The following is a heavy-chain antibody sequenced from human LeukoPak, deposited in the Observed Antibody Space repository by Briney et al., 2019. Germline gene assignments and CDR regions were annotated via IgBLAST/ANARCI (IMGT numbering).Heavy chain of an antibody. CDR1: GFSLKTFW. CDR2: ISPGGSIT. J-gene: IGHJ5*02. D-gene: IGHD5-18*01. Sequence: GGSLRLSCAASGFSLKTFWIHWIRQAPGGRLVWVSRISPGGSITTYADSVKGRFTISRDNSKNTLYLQMNSLRAEDTAVYYCAKRKDSYGYEWFDPWGQGTLVTVSS. CDR3: AKRKDSYGYEWFDP. V-gene: IGHV3-74*01.